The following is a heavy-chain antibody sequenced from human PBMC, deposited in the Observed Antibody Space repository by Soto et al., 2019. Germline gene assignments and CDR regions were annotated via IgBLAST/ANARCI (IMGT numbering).Heavy chain of an antibody. CDR2: INPSGGST. CDR1: GYTFTSYY. D-gene: IGHD4-17*01. V-gene: IGHV1-46*01. J-gene: IGHJ5*02. CDR3: ASTVTQLDTWFDP. Sequence: QVQLVQSGAEVKKPGASVKVSCKASGYTFTSYYMHWVRQAPGQGLEWMGIINPSGGSTSYAQKFQGRVNVTRDTSTSTVYMELSSLRSEDTAVYYCASTVTQLDTWFDPWGQVTLVTVSS.